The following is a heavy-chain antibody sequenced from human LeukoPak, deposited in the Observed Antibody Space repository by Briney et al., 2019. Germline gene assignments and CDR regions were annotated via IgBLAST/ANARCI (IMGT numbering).Heavy chain of an antibody. V-gene: IGHV3-21*01. J-gene: IGHJ4*02. CDR2: ISPDSNYK. CDR3: VRGRYRGFDYEY. CDR1: GFTFSTYS. D-gene: IGHD5-12*01. Sequence: PGGSLRLSCAASGFTFSTYSMNWLRLAPGKGLEWVSSISPDSNYKYYVDSVKGRFTISRDNAKSSLYLQMNSLRAEDTAVYYCVRGRYRGFDYEYWGQGTLVTVSS.